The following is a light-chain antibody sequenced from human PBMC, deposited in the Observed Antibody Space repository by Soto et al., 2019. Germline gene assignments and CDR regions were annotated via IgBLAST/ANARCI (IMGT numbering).Light chain of an antibody. CDR1: SSDVGAYNY. CDR2: DVS. Sequence: QSALTQPASVSGSPGQSITLSCTGTSSDVGAYNYVSWYRHNPGKAPKLVVYDVSNRPSGVSNRFSGSKSGNTASLTISGLQAEDEADYYCSSYSNSRTLVFGGGTQLTVL. V-gene: IGLV2-14*03. J-gene: IGLJ3*02. CDR3: SSYSNSRTLV.